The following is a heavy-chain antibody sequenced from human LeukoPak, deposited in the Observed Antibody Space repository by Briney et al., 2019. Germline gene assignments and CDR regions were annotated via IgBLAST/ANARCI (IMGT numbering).Heavy chain of an antibody. CDR1: GFTFSSYS. V-gene: IGHV3-21*01. Sequence: GGSLRLSCAASGFTFSSYSMNWVRQAPGKGLEWVSSISSSSYIYYADSVKGRFTISRDNAKNSLYLQMNSLRAEDTAVYYCARDLAFEGVYYYDSSGPSDYWGQGTLVTVSS. CDR3: ARDLAFEGVYYYDSSGPSDY. CDR2: ISSSSYI. D-gene: IGHD3-22*01. J-gene: IGHJ4*02.